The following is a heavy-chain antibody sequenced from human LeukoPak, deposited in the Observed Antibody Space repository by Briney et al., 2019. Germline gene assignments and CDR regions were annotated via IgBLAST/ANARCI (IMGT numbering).Heavy chain of an antibody. D-gene: IGHD3-10*01. CDR3: VRESRFHFDY. V-gene: IGHV3-48*02. CDR1: AFTFSGYS. J-gene: IGHJ4*02. Sequence: GGSLRLSCAASAFTFSGYSMTWVRQAPGKGLEWVSYISSSSSIMSYADSVKGRFTISRDSAKNSLYLQMNSLRDEDTAVYYCVRESRFHFDYWGQGTPVTVSS. CDR2: ISSSSSIM.